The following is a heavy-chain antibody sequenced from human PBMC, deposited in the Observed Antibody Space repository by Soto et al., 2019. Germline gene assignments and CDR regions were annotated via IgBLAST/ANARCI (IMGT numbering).Heavy chain of an antibody. V-gene: IGHV3-30-3*01. CDR1: GFTFSSYA. CDR2: ISYDGSNK. CDR3: ARDKLPTGGMDV. J-gene: IGHJ6*02. D-gene: IGHD7-27*01. Sequence: QVQLVESGGGVVQPGRSLRLSCAASGFTFSSYAMHWVRQAPGKGLEWVAVISYDGSNKYYADSVKGRFTISRDNSKNTLYLQMNSLRAEDTAVYYCARDKLPTGGMDVWGQGTTVTVSS.